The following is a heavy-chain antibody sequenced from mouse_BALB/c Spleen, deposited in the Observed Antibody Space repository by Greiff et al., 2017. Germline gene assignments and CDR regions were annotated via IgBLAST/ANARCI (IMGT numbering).Heavy chain of an antibody. J-gene: IGHJ3*01. V-gene: IGHV5-6-5*01. Sequence: EVKLMESGGGLVKPGGSLKLSCAASGFTFSSYAMSWVRQTPEKRLEWVASISSGGSTYYPDSVKGRFTISRDNARNILYLQMSSLRSEDTAMYYCARGYDGYYVAWFAYWGQGTLVTVSA. D-gene: IGHD2-3*01. CDR3: ARGYDGYYVAWFAY. CDR1: GFTFSSYA. CDR2: ISSGGST.